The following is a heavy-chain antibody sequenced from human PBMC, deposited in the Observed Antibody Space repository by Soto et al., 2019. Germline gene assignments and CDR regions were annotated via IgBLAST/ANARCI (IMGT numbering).Heavy chain of an antibody. D-gene: IGHD2-21*02. V-gene: IGHV3-30*18. CDR1: GFTFSSYG. Sequence: QVQLVESGGGVVQPGRSLRLSCAASGFTFSSYGMHWVRQAPGKGLEWVAVISYDGSNKYYADSVKGRFTISRDNSKISLYLQMNSLRAEDTAVYYCAKGDGGNSGNAFDIWGQGTMVTVSS. CDR2: ISYDGSNK. CDR3: AKGDGGNSGNAFDI. J-gene: IGHJ3*02.